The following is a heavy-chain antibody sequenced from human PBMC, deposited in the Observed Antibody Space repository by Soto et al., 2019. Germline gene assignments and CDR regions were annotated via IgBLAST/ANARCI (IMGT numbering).Heavy chain of an antibody. CDR1: GGSISSGDYY. CDR2: IYYSGST. V-gene: IGHV4-30-4*01. J-gene: IGHJ5*02. CDR3: ARAPRGLVNWFDP. D-gene: IGHD1-26*01. Sequence: PSETLSLTCTVSGGSISSGDYYWSWIRQPPGKGLEWIGYIYYSGSTYYNPSLKSRVTISVDTSKNQFSLKLSSVTAADTAVYYCARAPRGLVNWFDPWGQGTLVTVSS.